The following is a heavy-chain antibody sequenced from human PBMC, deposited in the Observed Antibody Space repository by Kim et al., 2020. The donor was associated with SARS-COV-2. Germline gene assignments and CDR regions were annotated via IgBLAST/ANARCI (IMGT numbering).Heavy chain of an antibody. J-gene: IGHJ4*02. CDR1: GFIFSDYA. CDR3: AKASSGWYSLLDY. Sequence: GGSLRHSCAASGFIFSDYAMHWVRQVPGKGLEWVAGITGNGGNREYADSVEGRFTISRDNAKDSLFLQMDSLRVEDTAFYYCAKASSGWYSLLDYWGPGT. CDR2: ITGNGGNR. V-gene: IGHV3-9*01. D-gene: IGHD6-19*01.